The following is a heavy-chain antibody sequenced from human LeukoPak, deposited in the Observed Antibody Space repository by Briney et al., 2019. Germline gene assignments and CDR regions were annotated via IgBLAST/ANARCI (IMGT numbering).Heavy chain of an antibody. Sequence: ASVKVSCKASGYTFTDFYLHWLRQAPGQGLEWMGWIHPNTGGTYYAQKFQGRVTMTRDTSISTTYMELGRLRSEDTAVYYCARVGATREIYYGMDVWGQGTTVTVSS. D-gene: IGHD1-26*01. CDR2: IHPNTGGT. V-gene: IGHV1-2*02. CDR3: ARVGATREIYYGMDV. CDR1: GYTFTDFY. J-gene: IGHJ6*02.